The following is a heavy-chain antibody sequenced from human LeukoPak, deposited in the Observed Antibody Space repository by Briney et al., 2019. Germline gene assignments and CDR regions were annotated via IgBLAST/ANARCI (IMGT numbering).Heavy chain of an antibody. Sequence: PSETLSLTCTVSGGSISSYYWSWIRQPPGKGLEWIGYIYYSGSTNYNPSLKSRVTISVDTSKNQFSLKLSSVTAADTAVYYCATTIVATKFDAFDIWGQGTMVTVSS. J-gene: IGHJ3*02. CDR1: GGSISSYY. V-gene: IGHV4-59*01. D-gene: IGHD5-12*01. CDR3: ATTIVATKFDAFDI. CDR2: IYYSGST.